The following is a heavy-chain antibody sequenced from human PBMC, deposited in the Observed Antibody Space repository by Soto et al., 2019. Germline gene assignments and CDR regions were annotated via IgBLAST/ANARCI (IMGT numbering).Heavy chain of an antibody. CDR2: IRSKAYGGTT. V-gene: IGHV3-49*03. D-gene: IGHD2-15*01. CDR1: GFTFGDYA. J-gene: IGHJ3*02. CDR3: TRPAYLGYCSGGSCPGSSSDI. Sequence: GGSLRLSCAASGFTFGDYAMSWFRQAPGKGLEWVGFIRSKAYGGTTEYAASVKGRFTISRDDSKSIAYLQMNSLKTEDTAVYYCTRPAYLGYCSGGSCPGSSSDIWGQGTMVTVSS.